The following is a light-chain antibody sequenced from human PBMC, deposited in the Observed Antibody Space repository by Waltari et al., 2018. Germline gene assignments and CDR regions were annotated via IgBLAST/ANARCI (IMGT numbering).Light chain of an antibody. V-gene: IGKV3-15*01. CDR1: RSVGVH. CDR2: DAS. CDR3: HQYNTWLPAT. Sequence: VLTQSPATLHVSPEDTATLSWTASRSVGVHPAWYQQKPGQAPKLLIYDASKWATGIPARFSGAGSGTEFTLTIISLQSEDSAICYCHQYNTWLPATFGQGTKLDI. J-gene: IGKJ2*01.